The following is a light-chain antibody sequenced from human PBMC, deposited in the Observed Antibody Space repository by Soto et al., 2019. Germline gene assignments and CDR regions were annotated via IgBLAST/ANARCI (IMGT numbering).Light chain of an antibody. J-gene: IGKJ1*01. CDR2: GAS. CDR3: QQDGSSPRT. CDR1: QSVRSDY. Sequence: EIVLTQSPGTLSLSPGERATLSCRASQSVRSDYLAWYQQKPGQAPRLHIYGASTRATGIPDRFTGSGSGTDFTLTISRLEPEDFAVYYCQQDGSSPRTFGQGTKVEIK. V-gene: IGKV3-20*01.